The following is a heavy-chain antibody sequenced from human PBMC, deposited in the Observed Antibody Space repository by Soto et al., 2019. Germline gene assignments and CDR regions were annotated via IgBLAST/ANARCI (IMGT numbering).Heavy chain of an antibody. J-gene: IGHJ3*01. CDR1: GFTFSSHS. D-gene: IGHD3-22*01. CDR3: ARGDYHDTSGPFSDAFDV. V-gene: IGHV3-21*01. CDR2: ISSSSSYI. Sequence: GGSLRHSYAASGFTFSSHSMHWVSQAPGKGLEWVSSISSSSSYIYYADSVKGRFTISRDNAKNSLYLQMNSLRAEDTAVYYCARGDYHDTSGPFSDAFDVWGQGTMVTVSS.